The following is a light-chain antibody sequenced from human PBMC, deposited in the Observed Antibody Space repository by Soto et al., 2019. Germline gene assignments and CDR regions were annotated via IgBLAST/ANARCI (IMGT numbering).Light chain of an antibody. Sequence: DIQMTQSPYSVSASIGDRVTITCRSSQVITNDLGWYQQKPGQAPKRLIYAASTLQSGVPSRFSGSGSGTDFTLTISSLQPEDFAPYYCQQSYGPPISFGQGTRLEI. CDR1: QVITND. CDR3: QQSYGPPIS. V-gene: IGKV1-17*01. J-gene: IGKJ5*01. CDR2: AAS.